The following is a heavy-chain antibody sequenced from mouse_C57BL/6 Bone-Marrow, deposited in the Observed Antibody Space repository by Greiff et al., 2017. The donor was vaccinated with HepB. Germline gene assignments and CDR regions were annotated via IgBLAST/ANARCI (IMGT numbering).Heavy chain of an antibody. CDR3: ARGWEGVDY. J-gene: IGHJ2*01. D-gene: IGHD4-1*01. Sequence: VQLQQSGPELVKPGASVKISCKASGYTFTDYYMNWVKQSHGKSLEWIGDINPNNGGTSYNQKFKGKATLTVDKSSSTADMELRSLTSEDSAVYYCARGWEGVDYWGQGTTLTVSS. V-gene: IGHV1-26*01. CDR2: INPNNGGT. CDR1: GYTFTDYY.